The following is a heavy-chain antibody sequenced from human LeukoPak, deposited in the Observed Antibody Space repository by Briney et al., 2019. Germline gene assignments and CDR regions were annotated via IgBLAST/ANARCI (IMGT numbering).Heavy chain of an antibody. J-gene: IGHJ4*02. D-gene: IGHD3-10*01. CDR1: GGSVSSTTYC. Sequence: PSETLSLTCTVSGGSVSSTTYCWSWIRQPPGKGLEWIASINYSGSTYYNPSLKSRVTISVDTSENQFSLKLSSVTAADTAVYYCARYVVYGSGKYYFDYWGQGTLVTVSS. CDR3: ARYVVYGSGKYYFDY. CDR2: INYSGST. V-gene: IGHV4-39*01.